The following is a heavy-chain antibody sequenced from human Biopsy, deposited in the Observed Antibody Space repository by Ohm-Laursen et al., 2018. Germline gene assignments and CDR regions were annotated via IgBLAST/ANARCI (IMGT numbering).Heavy chain of an antibody. V-gene: IGHV4-4*09. D-gene: IGHD2-15*01. CDR2: IHHSGST. CDR3: ARMDCSGGSCHYYSYGMDV. Sequence: PSDTLSLTCTVSGVSITAYYWSWIRQPPGKGLECIGNIHHSGSTNYNPSLKSLLTISVDTSKNQFSLKLSSVTAADTAVYYCARMDCSGGSCHYYSYGMDVWGQGTTVTVSS. J-gene: IGHJ6*02. CDR1: GVSITAYY.